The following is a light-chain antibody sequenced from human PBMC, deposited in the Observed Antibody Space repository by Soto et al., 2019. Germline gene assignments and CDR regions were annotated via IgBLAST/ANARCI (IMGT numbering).Light chain of an antibody. CDR2: KAP. CDR1: QTISSW. J-gene: IGKJ1*01. V-gene: IGKV1-5*03. CDR3: QQSYTTWT. Sequence: DIQMTQSPSTLSGSVGDRVTITCRASQTISSWLAWYQQKPGKAPKLLIYKAPTLKSGVPSRFSGSGSGTDFTLTISGLQPVDFATYYCQQSYTTWTFGQGTKVDIK.